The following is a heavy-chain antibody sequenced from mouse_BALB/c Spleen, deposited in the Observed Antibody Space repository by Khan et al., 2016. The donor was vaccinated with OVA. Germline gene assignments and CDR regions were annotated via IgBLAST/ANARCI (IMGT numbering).Heavy chain of an antibody. Sequence: QVQLKESGPELVKPGASVKMSCKASGYKFTDYVISWVKQRTGQGLEWIGDIYPGSGTTYYHERFEGKATLTTDKSSNTAYMQFRSLTSEDSAVYFGARSYDNDGAWFVYWGQGTLVTVSA. CDR3: ARSYDNDGAWFVY. V-gene: IGHV1-77*01. CDR2: IYPGSGTT. CDR1: GYKFTDYV. J-gene: IGHJ3*01. D-gene: IGHD2-4*01.